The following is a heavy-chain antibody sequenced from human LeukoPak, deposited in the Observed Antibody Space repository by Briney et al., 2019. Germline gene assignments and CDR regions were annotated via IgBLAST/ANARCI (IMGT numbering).Heavy chain of an antibody. V-gene: IGHV4-4*02. CDR3: ARGPDVGIAAAGIDY. D-gene: IGHD6-13*01. Sequence: SGTLSLTCAVSGGSISSSNWWSWVRQPPGKGLEWIGEIYHSGSTNYNPSLKSRVTISVDTSKNQFSLKLSSVTAADTAVYYCARGPDVGIAAAGIDYWGQGTLVTVSS. CDR1: GGSISSSNW. J-gene: IGHJ4*02. CDR2: IYHSGST.